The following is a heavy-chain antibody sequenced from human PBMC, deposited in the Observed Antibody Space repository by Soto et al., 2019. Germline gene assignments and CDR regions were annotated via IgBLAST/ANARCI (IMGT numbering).Heavy chain of an antibody. Sequence: QVQLVQSGAEVKKPGSSVKVSCKASGGTFSSYAISWVRQAPGQGLEWMGGIIPIFGTANYAQKFQGRVTITADESTSTAYMELSSLRSEDTAVYYCARYYYDSSGYYSLRYYYYYGMDVWAKGPRSPSP. V-gene: IGHV1-69*01. J-gene: IGHJ6*02. CDR2: IIPIFGTA. CDR1: GGTFSSYA. D-gene: IGHD3-22*01. CDR3: ARYYYDSSGYYSLRYYYYYGMDV.